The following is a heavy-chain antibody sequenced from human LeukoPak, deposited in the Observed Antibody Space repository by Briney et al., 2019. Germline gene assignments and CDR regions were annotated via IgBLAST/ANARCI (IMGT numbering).Heavy chain of an antibody. V-gene: IGHV3-23*01. CDR2: ISGNGAST. Sequence: PGGSLRLSCAASGFTFNTFAMNWVRQAPGKGLEWVSSISGNGASTYYADSVKGRFTISRDNSRSSVYLQMNSLRVEGTAVYYCARDPLRYLRVGHYDYWGQGTLVAVSS. CDR3: ARDPLRYLRVGHYDY. CDR1: GFTFNTFA. J-gene: IGHJ4*02. D-gene: IGHD3-9*01.